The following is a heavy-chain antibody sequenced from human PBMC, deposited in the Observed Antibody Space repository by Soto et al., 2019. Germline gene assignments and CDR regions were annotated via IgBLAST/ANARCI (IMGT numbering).Heavy chain of an antibody. CDR1: GYTFTIDY. J-gene: IGHJ3*02. D-gene: IGHD5-12*01. CDR3: ARDTFRDGYNSYDAFDI. CDR2: INPSGGST. Sequence: ASVKVSCKASGYTFTIDYMHWVRQAPGQGLEWMGIINPSGGSTSYAQKFQGRVTMTRDTSTSTVYMELSSLRSEDTAVYYCARDTFRDGYNSYDAFDIWGQGTMVTVSS. V-gene: IGHV1-46*01.